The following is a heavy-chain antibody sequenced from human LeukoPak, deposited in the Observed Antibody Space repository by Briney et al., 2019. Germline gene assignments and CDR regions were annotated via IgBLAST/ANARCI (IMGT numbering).Heavy chain of an antibody. CDR3: ARLSSDDYERGLGWFDP. J-gene: IGHJ5*02. CDR2: IYYSGST. D-gene: IGHD5-12*01. Sequence: SETLSLTCTVSGGSISSYYWSWIRQPPGKGLEWIGYIYYSGSTNYNPSLKSRVTISVDTSKNQFSLKLSSVTAADTAVYYCARLSSDDYERGLGWFDPWGQGTLVTVSS. V-gene: IGHV4-59*01. CDR1: GGSISSYY.